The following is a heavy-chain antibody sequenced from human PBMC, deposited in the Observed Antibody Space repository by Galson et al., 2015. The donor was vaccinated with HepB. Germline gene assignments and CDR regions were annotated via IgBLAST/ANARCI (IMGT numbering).Heavy chain of an antibody. D-gene: IGHD3-22*01. J-gene: IGHJ1*01. Sequence: SLRLSCAASGFTVSSNYMSWVRQAPGKGLEWVSVIYSGGSTYYADSVKGRFTISRDNSKNTLYLQMNSLRAEDTAVYYCARDWNYYDSSGYPALDLHWGQGTLVTVSS. CDR3: ARDWNYYDSSGYPALDLH. V-gene: IGHV3-66*01. CDR1: GFTVSSNY. CDR2: IYSGGST.